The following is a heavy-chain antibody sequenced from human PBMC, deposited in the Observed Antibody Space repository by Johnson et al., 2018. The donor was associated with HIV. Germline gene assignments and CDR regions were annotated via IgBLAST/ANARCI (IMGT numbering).Heavy chain of an antibody. J-gene: IGHJ3*02. CDR2: ISYDGSNK. V-gene: IGHV3-30*18. Sequence: QVQLVESGGGVVQPGRSLRLSCAASGFTFSNFGFHWVRQAPGKGLEWVAVISYDGSNKYYADSVKGRFTISRDNSKNTLYLQMNSLRAEDTAVYYCAKGGEYSSSWSAFDIWGQGTMVTVSS. CDR3: AKGGEYSSSWSAFDI. CDR1: GFTFSNFG. D-gene: IGHD6-6*01.